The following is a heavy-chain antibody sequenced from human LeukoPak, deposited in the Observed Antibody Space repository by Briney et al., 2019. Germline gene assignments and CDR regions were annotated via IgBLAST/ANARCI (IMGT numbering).Heavy chain of an antibody. D-gene: IGHD3-9*01. CDR1: GFTFSTYW. Sequence: QSGGSLRLSCAASGFTFSTYWMHWVRQAPGKGLVWVSRIYIDGSSTNYADSVKGRFTISRDNAKNTLYLQMNSLRAEDTAVYYCARPLYDILTGPNDAFDIWGQGTMVTVSS. CDR2: IYIDGSST. V-gene: IGHV3-74*01. J-gene: IGHJ3*02. CDR3: ARPLYDILTGPNDAFDI.